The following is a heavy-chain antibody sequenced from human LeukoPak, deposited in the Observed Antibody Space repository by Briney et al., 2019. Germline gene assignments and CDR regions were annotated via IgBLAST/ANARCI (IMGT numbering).Heavy chain of an antibody. D-gene: IGHD6-13*01. CDR1: GYTFTGYY. CDR2: INTNTGNT. Sequence: ASVKVSCKASGYTFTGYYMHWVRQAPGQGLEWMGWINTNTGNTTYAQGFTGRFVFSLDTSVSTAYLQISSLKAEDTAVYYCARDPGLEYSSSWPQFDYWGQGTLVTVSS. J-gene: IGHJ4*02. V-gene: IGHV7-4-1*02. CDR3: ARDPGLEYSSSWPQFDY.